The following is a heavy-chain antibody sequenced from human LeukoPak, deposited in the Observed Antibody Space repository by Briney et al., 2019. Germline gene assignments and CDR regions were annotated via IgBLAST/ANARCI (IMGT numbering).Heavy chain of an antibody. CDR2: INMYTANP. D-gene: IGHD3-16*01. CDR3: ARHDNDDDFDY. Sequence: ASVKVSCKASGYTFTRYAINWLRQAPGQGLEWMGWINMYTANPAYAQGFTERFVFSLDTSVTTAYLQISNLKTEDTAVYYCARHDNDDDFDYWGQGTLVTVSS. CDR1: GYTFTRYA. J-gene: IGHJ4*02. V-gene: IGHV7-4-1*02.